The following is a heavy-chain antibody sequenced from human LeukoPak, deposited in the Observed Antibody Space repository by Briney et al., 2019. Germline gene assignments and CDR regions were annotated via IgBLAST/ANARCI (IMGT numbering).Heavy chain of an antibody. CDR2: IIPILGIA. CDR1: GGTFSSYA. J-gene: IGHJ5*02. CDR3: ARDATGTYYDFWSGQNWFDP. Sequence: SVKASCKASGGTFSSYAISWVRQAPGQGLEWMGRIIPILGIANYAQKFQGRVTITADKSTSTAYMELSSLRSEDTAVYYCARDATGTYYDFWSGQNWFDPWGQGTLVTVSS. D-gene: IGHD3-3*01. V-gene: IGHV1-69*04.